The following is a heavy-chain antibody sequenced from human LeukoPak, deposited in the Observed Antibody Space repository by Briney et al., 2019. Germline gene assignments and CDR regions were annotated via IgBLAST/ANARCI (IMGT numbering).Heavy chain of an antibody. CDR3: ATDDVTTGTKTALGY. Sequence: ASVKVSCKASGYTFTAYYMHWVRQAPGQGLEWMGWINPNSGGTNYAQKFQERVTINRDMSTSTAYMELSSLRSEDTAVYYCATDDVTTGTKTALGYWGQGTLVTVSS. J-gene: IGHJ4*02. V-gene: IGHV1-2*02. CDR1: GYTFTAYY. CDR2: INPNSGGT. D-gene: IGHD1-1*01.